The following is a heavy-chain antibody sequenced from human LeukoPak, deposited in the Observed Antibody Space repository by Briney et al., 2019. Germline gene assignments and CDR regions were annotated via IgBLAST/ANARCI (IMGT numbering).Heavy chain of an antibody. CDR2: INHSGST. V-gene: IGHV4-34*01. CDR1: GGSFSGYY. D-gene: IGHD1-26*01. J-gene: IGHJ4*02. CDR3: ARGRFPASGRTFDY. Sequence: SETLSLTCAVYGGSFSGYYWSWIRQPPGKGLEWIGEINHSGSTNYNPSLKSRVTISVDTSKNQFSLKLSSVTAADTAVYYCARGRFPASGRTFDYWGQGTLVTVSS.